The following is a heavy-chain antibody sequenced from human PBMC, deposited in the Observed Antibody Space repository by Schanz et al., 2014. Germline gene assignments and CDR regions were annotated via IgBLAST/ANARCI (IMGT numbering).Heavy chain of an antibody. CDR2: INHSGSS. CDR1: GGSFSGYY. D-gene: IGHD1-26*01. V-gene: IGHV4-34*01. CDR3: ARYTGAYFDY. Sequence: QVQLQQWGAGLLKPSETLSLTCAVYGGSFSGYYWSWIRQPPGKGLEWIGEINHSGSSHYNPSLKRRVAISVDTPKTQFPLRLSSVTAADTAVYYCARYTGAYFDYWGQGTLVTVSS. J-gene: IGHJ4*02.